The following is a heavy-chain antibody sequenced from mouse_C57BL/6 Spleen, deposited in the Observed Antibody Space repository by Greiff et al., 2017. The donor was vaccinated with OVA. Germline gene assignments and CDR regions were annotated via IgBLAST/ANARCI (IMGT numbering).Heavy chain of an antibody. V-gene: IGHV5-12*01. J-gene: IGHJ1*03. D-gene: IGHD1-1*01. CDR3: ARPDYYGSSYDWYFDV. CDR1: GFTFSDYY. CDR2: ISNGGGST. Sequence: EVKLMESGGGLVQPGGSLKLSCAASGFTFSDYYMYWVRQTPEKRLEWVAYISNGGGSTYYPDTVKGRFTISRDNAKNTLYLQMSRLKSEDTAMYYCARPDYYGSSYDWYFDVWGTGTTVTVSS.